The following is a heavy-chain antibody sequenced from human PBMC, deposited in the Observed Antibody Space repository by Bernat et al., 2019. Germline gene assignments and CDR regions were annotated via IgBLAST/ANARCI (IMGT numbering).Heavy chain of an antibody. CDR2: INHSGNT. CDR3: AVYGDFLEYFQH. CDR1: GGSFSGYY. J-gene: IGHJ1*01. D-gene: IGHD4-17*01. V-gene: IGHV4-34*01. Sequence: QVQLQQWGAGLLKPSETLSLTCAVYGGSFSGYYWSWIRQPPGKGLEWIGEINHSGNTNYNPSLKSRVTISVDKSKNQFSLKLSSVTAADTAVYYCAVYGDFLEYFQHWGQGTLVTVSS.